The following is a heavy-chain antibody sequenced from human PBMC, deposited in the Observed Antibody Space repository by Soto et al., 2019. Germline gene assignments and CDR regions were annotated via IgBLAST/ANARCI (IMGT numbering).Heavy chain of an antibody. J-gene: IGHJ4*02. Sequence: PGESLRLACAASGFTFSSYAMSWVRQAPGKGLEWVSAISGSGGSTYYADSVKGRFTISRDNSKNTLYLQMNSLRAEDTAVYYCAKNYSPMYSSGWYDYWGQGTLVTVSS. CDR1: GFTFSSYA. CDR2: ISGSGGST. V-gene: IGHV3-23*01. CDR3: AKNYSPMYSSGWYDY. D-gene: IGHD6-19*01.